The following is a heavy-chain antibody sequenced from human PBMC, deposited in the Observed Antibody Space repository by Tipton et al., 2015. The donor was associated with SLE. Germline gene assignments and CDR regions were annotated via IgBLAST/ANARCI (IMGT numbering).Heavy chain of an antibody. J-gene: IGHJ4*02. CDR1: GVSISRGSYF. CDR3: ARLGVVVTAIDY. CDR2: IFSTGIT. D-gene: IGHD2-21*02. Sequence: TLSLTCSVSGVSISRGSYFWTWIRQPAGKGLEWVGHIFSTGITDYNPSLKSRVSISADTSKNQFSLKLSSVTAADTAVYYCARLGVVVTAIDYWGQGTLVTVSS. V-gene: IGHV4-61*09.